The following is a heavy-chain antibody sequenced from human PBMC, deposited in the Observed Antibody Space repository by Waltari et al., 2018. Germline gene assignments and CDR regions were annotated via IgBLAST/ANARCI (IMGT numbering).Heavy chain of an antibody. CDR1: GGSFSSYW. CDR3: ARKQLLTPGRSGNGLDS. J-gene: IGHJ4*03. Sequence: QVQLQESGPGLVKPSETLSLTCAVSGGSFSSYWWTWIRQPPGKGLEWIGEINGNSGGTNYNPSLKSRVTISKDASKNQFSLKLSSVTAADTAVFYCARKQLLTPGRSGNGLDSWGQGVVVTVSS. D-gene: IGHD2-2*01. CDR2: INGNSGGT. V-gene: IGHV4-59*12.